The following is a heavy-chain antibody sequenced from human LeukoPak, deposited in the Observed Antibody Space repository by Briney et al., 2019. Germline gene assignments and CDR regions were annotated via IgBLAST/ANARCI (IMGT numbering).Heavy chain of an antibody. CDR1: GGSISSSSYY. V-gene: IGHV4-39*01. D-gene: IGHD4-23*01. J-gene: IGHJ5*02. CDR3: ARHRARATVGA. Sequence: SETLSPTCTVSGGSISSSSYYWGWIRQPPGKGLEWIGSIYYSGSTYYNPSLKSRVTISVDTSKNQFSLKLSSVTAADTAVYYCARHRARATVGAWGQGTPVTVSS. CDR2: IYYSGST.